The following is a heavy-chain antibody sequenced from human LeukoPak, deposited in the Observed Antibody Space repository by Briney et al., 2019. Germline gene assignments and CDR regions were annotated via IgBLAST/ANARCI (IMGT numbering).Heavy chain of an antibody. J-gene: IGHJ4*02. D-gene: IGHD7-27*01. CDR3: ARDSITGDNSLDF. CDR2: ITKDGDYE. CDR1: GFTFSTYG. Sequence: LRLSCAASGFTFSTYGMHWVRQAPGKGLEWVAVITKDGDYEKYADAVRGRVTISRDNSKNTLYLQMNSLSAEDTAVYYCARDSITGDNSLDFWGRGTLVTVSS. V-gene: IGHV3-33*05.